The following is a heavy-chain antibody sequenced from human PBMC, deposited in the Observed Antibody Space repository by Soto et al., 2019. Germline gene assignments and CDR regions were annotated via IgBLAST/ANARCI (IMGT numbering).Heavy chain of an antibody. D-gene: IGHD3-22*01. CDR3: ARVPYYYDSSGYAGIDY. CDR2: IYHSGST. CDR1: GGSISSSNW. J-gene: IGHJ4*02. V-gene: IGHV4-4*02. Sequence: SETLSLTCAVSGGSISSSNWWSWVRQPPGKGLEWIGEIYHSGSTNYNPSLKSRVTISVDKSKNQFSLKLSSVTAADTAVYYCARVPYYYDSSGYAGIDYWGQGTLVTVSS.